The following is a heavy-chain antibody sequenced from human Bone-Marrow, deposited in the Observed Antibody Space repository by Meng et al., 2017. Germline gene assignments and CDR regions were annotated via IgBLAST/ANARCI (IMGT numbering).Heavy chain of an antibody. D-gene: IGHD6-19*01. CDR3: ARDSAAAVAGTFDY. Sequence: VELVEFGGGVVQPGRSLRLSCAASGFTFSSYGMHWVRQAPGKGLEWMAVIWYDGSNKYYADSVKGRFTISRDNSKNTLYLQMNSLRAEDTAVYYCARDSAAAVAGTFDYWGQGTLVTVSS. J-gene: IGHJ4*02. CDR1: GFTFSSYG. CDR2: IWYDGSNK. V-gene: IGHV3-33*01.